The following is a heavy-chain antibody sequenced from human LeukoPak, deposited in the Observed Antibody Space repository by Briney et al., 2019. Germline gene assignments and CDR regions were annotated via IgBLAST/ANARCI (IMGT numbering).Heavy chain of an antibody. CDR2: INHSGST. D-gene: IGHD3-3*01. J-gene: IGHJ5*02. Sequence: SETLSLTCAVYGGSFSGYYWTWIRQPPGKGLEWIGEINHSGSTNYNPSLKSRVTISVDTSKSQFSLKLSPVTAADTAIYLCARRGLRFLESVKYSWFDPWGQGTLVTVSS. CDR1: GGSFSGYY. CDR3: ARRGLRFLESVKYSWFDP. V-gene: IGHV4-34*01.